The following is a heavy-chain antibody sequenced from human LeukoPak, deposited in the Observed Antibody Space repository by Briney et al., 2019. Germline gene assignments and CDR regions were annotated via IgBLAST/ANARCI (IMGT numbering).Heavy chain of an antibody. CDR3: ARVDYRDEGFGY. V-gene: IGHV3-7*01. D-gene: IGHD3-16*02. J-gene: IGHJ4*02. CDR1: ASTSTTIW. CDR2: INQDGRKG. Sequence: GGSLTLASPASASTSTTIWMTWDRQLAGRVRGWVANINQDGRKGNHMGSVTGRFTTSRHDRKHSMYLQMNSLRAEDTTIYYCARVDYRDEGFGYWGQGTLVTVSS.